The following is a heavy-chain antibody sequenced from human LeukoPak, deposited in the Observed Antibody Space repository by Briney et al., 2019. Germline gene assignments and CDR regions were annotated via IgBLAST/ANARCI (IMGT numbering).Heavy chain of an antibody. CDR1: GFTFSDYY. D-gene: IGHD4-17*01. CDR2: ISSSGSTI. CDR3: ARDLGEGDGDLYYYYYGMDV. V-gene: IGHV3-11*04. J-gene: IGHJ6*04. Sequence: PGGSLRLSCAASGFTFSDYYMSWIRQAPGKGLEWVSYISSSGSTIYYADSVKGRFTISRDNAKNSLYLQMNSLRAEDTAVYYCARDLGEGDGDLYYYYYGMDVWGKGTTVTVSS.